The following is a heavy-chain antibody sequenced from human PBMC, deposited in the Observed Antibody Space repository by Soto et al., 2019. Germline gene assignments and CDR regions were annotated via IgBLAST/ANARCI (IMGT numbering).Heavy chain of an antibody. CDR2: IKSKRDGGTT. CDR1: GFMISSAW. D-gene: IGHD1-1*01. V-gene: IGHV3-15*01. J-gene: IGHJ4*02. CDR3: VEGWNDF. Sequence: HLVESGGDLVQPGGSLRLSCAASGFMISSAWMTWVRQAPGKGLEWVGRIKSKRDGGTTDYAPPVKGRFVISRDHSKKTLYLQMNSLKTADTAVYYCVEGWNDFWGQGNLVAVSS.